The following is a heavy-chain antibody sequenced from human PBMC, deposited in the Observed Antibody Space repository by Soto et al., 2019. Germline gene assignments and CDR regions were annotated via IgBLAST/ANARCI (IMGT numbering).Heavy chain of an antibody. D-gene: IGHD3-10*01. V-gene: IGHV4-59*08. J-gene: IGHJ6*02. Sequence: QVQLQESGPGLVKPSETLSLTCTVSGGSISSISNHYCSWIRQPPGKGLEWIGYISYSGYTSYNPPLKSRVTISGXTXQNQVSLNLASVTAADTAVYYCATQGFGVLHGLVDVWGQGTTVTVSS. CDR2: ISYSGYT. CDR3: ATQGFGVLHGLVDV. CDR1: GGSISSISNHY.